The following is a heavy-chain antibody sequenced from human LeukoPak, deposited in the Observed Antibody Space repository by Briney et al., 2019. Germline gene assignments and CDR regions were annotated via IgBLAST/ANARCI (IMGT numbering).Heavy chain of an antibody. CDR2: INPSGGST. CDR1: GYTFTSHY. J-gene: IGHJ3*02. D-gene: IGHD6-13*01. CDR3: ASPGGIAALSVPRDAFDI. Sequence: GASVKVSCKASGYTFTSHYIYWVRQAPGQGLEWMGIINPSGGSTSYAQKFQGRVTITADESTSTAYMELSSLRSEDTAVYYCASPGGIAALSVPRDAFDIWGQGTMVTVSS. V-gene: IGHV1-46*01.